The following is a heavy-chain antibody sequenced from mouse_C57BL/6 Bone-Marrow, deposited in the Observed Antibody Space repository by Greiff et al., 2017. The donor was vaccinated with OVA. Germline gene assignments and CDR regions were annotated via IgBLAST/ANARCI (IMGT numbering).Heavy chain of an antibody. Sequence: DVKLQESGPELVKPGASVKMSCKASGYTFTDYNMHWVKQSHGKSLEWIGYINPNNGGTSYNQKFKGKATLTVNKSSSTAYMELRSLTSEDSAVYYCARSGGYYVLYFDVWGTGTTVTVSS. CDR1: GYTFTDYN. CDR2: INPNNGGT. D-gene: IGHD2-3*01. J-gene: IGHJ1*03. CDR3: ARSGGYYVLYFDV. V-gene: IGHV1-22*01.